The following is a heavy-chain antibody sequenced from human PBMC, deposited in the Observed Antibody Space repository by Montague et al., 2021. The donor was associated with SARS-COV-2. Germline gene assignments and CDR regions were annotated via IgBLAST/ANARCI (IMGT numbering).Heavy chain of an antibody. CDR3: ARIRIGVWGSYRYFDY. J-gene: IGHJ4*02. V-gene: IGHV4-39*01. CDR2: IYYSGST. CDR1: GGSISSSSYY. D-gene: IGHD3-16*02. Sequence: SETLSLTCTVSGGSISSSSYYWGWIRQPPGKWLEWIGSIYYSGSTYYNPSLKSRVTISVDTSKNQLSLKLSSVTAADTAVYYCARIRIGVWGSYRYFDYWGQGTLVTVSS.